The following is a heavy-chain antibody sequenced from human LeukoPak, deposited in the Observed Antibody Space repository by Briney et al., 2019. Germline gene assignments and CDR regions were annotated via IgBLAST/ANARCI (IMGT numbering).Heavy chain of an antibody. CDR2: ISYDGSSK. Sequence: GGSLRLFCAASGFTFSSYAMHWVRQAPGKGLEWVAVISYDGSSKYYADSVKGRFTISRDNSKNTLYLQMNSLRAEDTAVYYCARDVSAVLGGGYFDYWGQGTLVTVSS. CDR3: ARDVSAVLGGGYFDY. D-gene: IGHD2-8*02. V-gene: IGHV3-30-3*01. J-gene: IGHJ4*02. CDR1: GFTFSSYA.